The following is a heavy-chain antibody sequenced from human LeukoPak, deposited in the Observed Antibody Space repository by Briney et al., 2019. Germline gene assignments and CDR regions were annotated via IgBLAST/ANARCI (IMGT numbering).Heavy chain of an antibody. J-gene: IGHJ4*02. CDR2: IIPIFGTA. Sequence: ASVKVSCKASGGTFSSYAISWLRQAPGQGLEWMGGIIPIFGTANYAQKFQGRVTITADESTSTAYMELSSLRSEDTAVYYCATSEGVFVVVPAALDYWGQGTLVTVSS. CDR1: GGTFSSYA. CDR3: ATSEGVFVVVPAALDY. D-gene: IGHD2-2*01. V-gene: IGHV1-69*01.